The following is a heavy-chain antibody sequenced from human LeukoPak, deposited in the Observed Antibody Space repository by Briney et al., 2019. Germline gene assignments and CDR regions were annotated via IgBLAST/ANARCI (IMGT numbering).Heavy chain of an antibody. Sequence: PSETLSLTCAVSGYSISSGYYWGWIRQPPGRGLEWIGGIYHSGRTFYNPSLKSRVTISVDTSKNQLSLKLVSVTVADTAVYYCARTTYYYDSGGYNRPYYFDYWGQGTLVTVSS. CDR2: IYHSGRT. V-gene: IGHV4-38-2*01. J-gene: IGHJ4*02. CDR3: ARTTYYYDSGGYNRPYYFDY. D-gene: IGHD3-22*01. CDR1: GYSISSGYY.